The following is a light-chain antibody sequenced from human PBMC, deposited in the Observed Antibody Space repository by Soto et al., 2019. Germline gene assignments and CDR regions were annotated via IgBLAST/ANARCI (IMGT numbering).Light chain of an antibody. CDR3: QHYDGSPRT. Sequence: ETVLTQSPGTVSLSPGERATLSCTTSQNVRSNYLAWYQQKPGQAPRLLIYGVFNSATGIPDRFSGSGSGTYFTLTISGLEPEDSAVYYCQHYDGSPRTFGQGNKLEI. CDR1: QNVRSNY. CDR2: GVF. V-gene: IGKV3-20*01. J-gene: IGKJ2*01.